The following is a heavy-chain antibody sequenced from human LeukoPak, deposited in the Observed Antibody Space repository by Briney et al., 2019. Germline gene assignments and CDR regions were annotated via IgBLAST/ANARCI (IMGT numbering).Heavy chain of an antibody. CDR3: ARVGGSYLSFDY. CDR1: GFTFSSYS. Sequence: GGSLRLSCAASGFTFSSYSMNWVRQAPGKGLEWVSSISSSSSYIYYADSVKGRFTISRDNAKNSLYLQMNSLRAEDTAVYYCARVGGSYLSFDYWGQGTLVTVSS. CDR2: ISSSSSYI. J-gene: IGHJ4*02. D-gene: IGHD1-26*01. V-gene: IGHV3-21*01.